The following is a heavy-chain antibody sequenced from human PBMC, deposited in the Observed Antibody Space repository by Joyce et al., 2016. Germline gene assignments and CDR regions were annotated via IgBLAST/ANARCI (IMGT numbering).Heavy chain of an antibody. V-gene: IGHV3-53*01. J-gene: IGHJ6*04. CDR3: ATRGA. CDR1: GFTVSSDF. Sequence: VQVVESGGGLIQPGGYLRLSCAVSGFTVSSDFMMWVRQAPGKGLEWVSTSYSGTDSTQYAASVEGRFTISRDNSKNTLSLQMNTLRGEDTARYYCATRGAWGKGTTVTVSS. CDR2: SYSGTDST.